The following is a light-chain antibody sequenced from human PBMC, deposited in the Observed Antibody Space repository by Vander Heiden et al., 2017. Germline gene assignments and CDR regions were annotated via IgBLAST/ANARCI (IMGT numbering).Light chain of an antibody. CDR2: AAS. CDR1: QSISNY. J-gene: IGKJ3*01. Sequence: DIQMTQSPSSLSASVGDRVTITCRASQSISNYLNWYQQKPGKAPKLLIYAASSLQSGVPSRFSGSGSGTDFTLTISRLQPEDFATYYCQQSDSTPQTFGHGTKVDIK. V-gene: IGKV1-39*01. CDR3: QQSDSTPQT.